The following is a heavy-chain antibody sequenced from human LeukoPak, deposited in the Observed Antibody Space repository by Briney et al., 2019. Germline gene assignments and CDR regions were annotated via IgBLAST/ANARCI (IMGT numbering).Heavy chain of an antibody. CDR3: ARDQAGTTNAIDY. D-gene: IGHD1/OR15-1a*01. Sequence: GGSLRLSCAVSGFTFSDYGMYWVRQAPGKGLEWVAVIWYDGSNKYYADSVKGRFTISRDNAKNTLYLQMNSLRAEDTAVYYCARDQAGTTNAIDYWGQGTLVTVSS. CDR1: GFTFSDYG. V-gene: IGHV3-33*01. CDR2: IWYDGSNK. J-gene: IGHJ4*02.